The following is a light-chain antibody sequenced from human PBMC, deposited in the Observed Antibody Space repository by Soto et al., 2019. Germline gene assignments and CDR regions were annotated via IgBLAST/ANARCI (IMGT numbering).Light chain of an antibody. CDR2: DAS. CDR1: QGITSA. V-gene: IGKV1-13*02. J-gene: IGKJ2*01. CDR3: QQINSYPP. Sequence: IQLTQSPASLSASVGDRVTLTCRASQGITSALAWYQQKPGKAPKLLIYDASSLATGVPSRFSGSGSGTDFTLSISSRQPEDFATYYCQQINSYPPFGQGTKLEIK.